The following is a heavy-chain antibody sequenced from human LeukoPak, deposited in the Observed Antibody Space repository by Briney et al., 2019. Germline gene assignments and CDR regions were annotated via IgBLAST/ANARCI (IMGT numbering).Heavy chain of an antibody. J-gene: IGHJ6*02. D-gene: IGHD3-10*01. CDR2: IIPIFGTA. CDR3: ARDRARLYYYGSGSYRYYGMDV. CDR1: GGTFSSYA. V-gene: IGHV1-69*13. Sequence: ASVKVSCKASGGTFSSYAISWVRQAPGQGLEWMGGIIPIFGTANYAQKFQGRVTITADESTSTAYMELSSLRSEDTAVYYCARDRARLYYYGSGSYRYYGMDVRGQGTTVTVSS.